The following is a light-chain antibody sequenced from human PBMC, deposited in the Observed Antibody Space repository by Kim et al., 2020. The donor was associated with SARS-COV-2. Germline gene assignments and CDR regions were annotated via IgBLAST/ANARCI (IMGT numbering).Light chain of an antibody. CDR3: NSRDSSGNFVV. J-gene: IGLJ2*01. CDR1: SLRSYY. V-gene: IGLV3-19*01. Sequence: ALGQTVRITCQGDSLRSYYASWYLQKPGQAPVLVIFGKHNRPSGIPDRFSGSSSGNTASLTITGAQAEDEADYYCNSRDSSGNFVVFGGGTKLTVL. CDR2: GKH.